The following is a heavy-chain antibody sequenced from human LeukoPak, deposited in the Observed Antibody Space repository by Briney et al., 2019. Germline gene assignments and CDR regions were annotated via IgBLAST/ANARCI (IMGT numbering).Heavy chain of an antibody. Sequence: SETLSLTCAVYGGSFSGYYWSWIRQPPGKGLEWIGEINHSGSTYYSPSLKSRVTISVDTSKNQFSLKLSSVTAADTAVYYCARVRIIDAFDIWGQGTMVTVSS. D-gene: IGHD2-15*01. CDR2: INHSGST. V-gene: IGHV4-34*01. CDR3: ARVRIIDAFDI. CDR1: GGSFSGYY. J-gene: IGHJ3*02.